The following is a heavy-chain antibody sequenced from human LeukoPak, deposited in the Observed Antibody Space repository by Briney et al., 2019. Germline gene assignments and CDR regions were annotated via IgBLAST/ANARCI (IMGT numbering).Heavy chain of an antibody. CDR1: GDSTSNYY. J-gene: IGHJ4*02. Sequence: SSETLSLTCTVSGDSTSNYYWSWIRQPPGKGLEWIGYIYYSGSTNYNPSLKSRVTISVDTSKNQFSLKLSSVTAADTAVYYCARGPHYPLDYWGQGILVTVSS. CDR2: IYYSGST. D-gene: IGHD1-26*01. CDR3: ARGPHYPLDY. V-gene: IGHV4-59*01.